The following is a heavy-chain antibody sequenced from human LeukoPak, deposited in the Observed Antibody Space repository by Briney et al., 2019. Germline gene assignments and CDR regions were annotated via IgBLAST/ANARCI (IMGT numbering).Heavy chain of an antibody. D-gene: IGHD3-10*01. CDR3: ARESLGVKGYYFDY. CDR2: IKSDGSEQ. V-gene: IGHV3-7*01. J-gene: IGHJ4*02. CDR1: GFTFSSYW. Sequence: GGSLRLSCAASGFTFSSYWMTWVRQAPGKGLEWVANIKSDGSEQNYVDSLKGRFTISRDNAKNSLYLQMNSLRAEDTAVYYCARESLGVKGYYFDYWGQGTLVTVSS.